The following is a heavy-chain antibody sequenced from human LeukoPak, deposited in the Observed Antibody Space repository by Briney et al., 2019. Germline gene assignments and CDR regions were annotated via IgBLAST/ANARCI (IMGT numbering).Heavy chain of an antibody. CDR1: GGTFSSYA. J-gene: IGHJ6*03. D-gene: IGHD2-15*01. Sequence: ASVKVSCKASGGTFSSYAISWVRQAPGQGLEWMGGIIPIFGTANYGQKFQGRVTITADESTSTAYMELSSLRSEDTAVYYCARGFGSTLGGYYYMDVWGKGTTVTVSS. V-gene: IGHV1-69*01. CDR2: IIPIFGTA. CDR3: ARGFGSTLGGYYYMDV.